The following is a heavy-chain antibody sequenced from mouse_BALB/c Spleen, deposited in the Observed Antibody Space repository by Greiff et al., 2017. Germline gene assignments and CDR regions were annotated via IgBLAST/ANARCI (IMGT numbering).Heavy chain of an antibody. CDR2: IWAGGST. CDR1: GFSLTSYG. CDR3: ARDRGLRLGAMDY. D-gene: IGHD1-2*01. J-gene: IGHJ4*01. V-gene: IGHV2-9*02. Sequence: QVQLKESGPGLVAPSQSLSITCTVSGFSLTSYGVHWVRQPPGKGLEWLGVIWAGGSTNYNSALMSRLSISKDNSKSQVFLKMNSLQTDDTAMYYCARDRGLRLGAMDYWGQGTSVTVSS.